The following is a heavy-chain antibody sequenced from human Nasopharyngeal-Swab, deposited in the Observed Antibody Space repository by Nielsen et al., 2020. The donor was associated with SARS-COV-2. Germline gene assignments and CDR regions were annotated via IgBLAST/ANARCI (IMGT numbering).Heavy chain of an antibody. D-gene: IGHD3-10*01. J-gene: IGHJ6*03. CDR3: AKRVAGKYYYMDV. CDR1: GFSFSEYY. Sequence: SCAASGFSFSEYYMSWIRQAPGKGLEWISDISSSGSITHYADSMKGRFTISRDNAKKSLYLQLNSLRAEDTAIYYCAKRVAGKYYYMDVWGKGTTVTVSS. CDR2: ISSSGSIT. V-gene: IGHV3-11*01.